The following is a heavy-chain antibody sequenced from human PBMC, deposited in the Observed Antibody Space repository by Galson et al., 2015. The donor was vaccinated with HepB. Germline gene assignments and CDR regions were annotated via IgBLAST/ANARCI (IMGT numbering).Heavy chain of an antibody. CDR2: ISGYRGDT. J-gene: IGHJ4*02. CDR1: GYTFSSYG. CDR3: ATDSSGYYYFDY. D-gene: IGHD3-22*01. Sequence: SVKVSCKASGYTFSSYGISWVRQAPGQGPEWMGWISGYRGDTNYAQNFQGRVTMNTDTSTSTAYMELRSLRSDDTAVYYCATDSSGYYYFDYWGQGTLVIVSS. V-gene: IGHV1-18*01.